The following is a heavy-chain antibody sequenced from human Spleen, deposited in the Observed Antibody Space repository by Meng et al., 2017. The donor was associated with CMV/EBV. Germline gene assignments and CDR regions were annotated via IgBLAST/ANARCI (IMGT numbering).Heavy chain of an antibody. Sequence: WVRQAPGKGLEWIGSIYYSGSTYYNPSLKSRVTISVDTSKNQFSLKLSSVTAADTAVYYCARDGQDCSNGVCSYYYYYGMDVWGQGTTVTVSS. J-gene: IGHJ6*02. CDR3: ARDGQDCSNGVCSYYYYYGMDV. CDR2: IYYSGST. V-gene: IGHV4-39*07. D-gene: IGHD2-8*01.